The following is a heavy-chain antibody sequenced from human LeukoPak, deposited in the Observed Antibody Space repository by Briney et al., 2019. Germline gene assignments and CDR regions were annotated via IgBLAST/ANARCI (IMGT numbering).Heavy chain of an antibody. CDR2: IYYSGST. D-gene: IGHD2/OR15-2a*01. Sequence: PSETLSLTCTVSGGSISSSSYYWGWIRQPPGKGLEWIGYIYYSGSTNYNPSLKSRVTISVDTSKNQFSLKLSSVTAADTAVYYCARVVGYYYYFDYWGQGTLVTVSS. CDR1: GGSISSSSYY. J-gene: IGHJ4*02. V-gene: IGHV4-61*05. CDR3: ARVVGYYYYFDY.